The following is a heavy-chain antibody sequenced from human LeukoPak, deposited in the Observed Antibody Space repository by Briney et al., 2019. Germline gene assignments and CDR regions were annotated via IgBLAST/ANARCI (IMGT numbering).Heavy chain of an antibody. J-gene: IGHJ5*01. CDR2: INSYGSST. Sequence: QPGGSLTLSCAASGFTFSSSWMHWLRQAPGKGLVWVSRINSYGSSTSYADSVKGRFTISRDNAKNTLYLQMNSLRAEDTAVYYCARDYDYGGNWFDSWGQGTLVTVSS. CDR1: GFTFSSSW. CDR3: ARDYDYGGNWFDS. D-gene: IGHD4-23*01. V-gene: IGHV3-74*01.